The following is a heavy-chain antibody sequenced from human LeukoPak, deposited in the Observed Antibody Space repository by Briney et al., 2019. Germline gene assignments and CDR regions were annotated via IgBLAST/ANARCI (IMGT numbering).Heavy chain of an antibody. CDR2: IIPIFGTA. CDR3: AMYYYDSSGYYDFDY. CDR1: GGTFSSYA. Sequence: SVKVSCKASGGTFSSYAISWARQAPGQGLEWMGGIIPIFGTANYAQKFQGRVTITADESTSTAYMELSSLRSEDTAVYYCAMYYYDSSGYYDFDYWGQGTLVTVSS. J-gene: IGHJ4*02. V-gene: IGHV1-69*01. D-gene: IGHD3-22*01.